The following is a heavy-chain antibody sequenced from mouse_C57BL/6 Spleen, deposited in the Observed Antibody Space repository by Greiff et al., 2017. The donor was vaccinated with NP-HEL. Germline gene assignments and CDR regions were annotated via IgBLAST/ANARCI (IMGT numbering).Heavy chain of an antibody. CDR2: IYPSDSET. Sequence: QVQLQQPGAELVRPGSSVKLSCKASGYTFTSYWMDWVKQRPGQGLEWIGNIYPSDSETHYNQKFKDKATLTVDKSSSTAYMQLSSLTSEDSAVYYCARGGKLGRYFDVWGTGTTVTVSS. CDR3: ARGGKLGRYFDV. CDR1: GYTFTSYW. V-gene: IGHV1-61*01. D-gene: IGHD4-1*01. J-gene: IGHJ1*03.